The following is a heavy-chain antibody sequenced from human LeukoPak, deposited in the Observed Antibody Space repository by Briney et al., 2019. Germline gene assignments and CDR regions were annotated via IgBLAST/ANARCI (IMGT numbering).Heavy chain of an antibody. CDR3: ARVARVGAIYPGY. J-gene: IGHJ4*02. CDR2: ISWNSGSI. V-gene: IGHV3-9*01. D-gene: IGHD1-26*01. Sequence: GGSLRLSCAASGFTFDDYAMHWVRQAPGKGLEWVSGISWNSGSIGYADSVKGRFTISRDNAKNSLYLQMNSLRSEDTAVYYCARVARVGAIYPGYWGQGTLVTVSS. CDR1: GFTFDDYA.